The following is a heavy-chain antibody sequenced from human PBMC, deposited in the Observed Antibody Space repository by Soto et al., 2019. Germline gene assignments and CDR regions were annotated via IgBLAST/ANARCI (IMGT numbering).Heavy chain of an antibody. CDR1: GFTFSSYG. V-gene: IGHV3-33*01. CDR2: IWYDGSNK. CDR3: AGLLQSNSGYFQH. Sequence: GGSLRLSCAASGFTFSSYGMHWVRQAPGKGLEWVAVIWYDGSNKYYADSVKGRFTISRDNSKNTLYLQMNSLRAEDTAVYYCAGLLQSNSGYFQHWGQGTLVTVSS. D-gene: IGHD4-4*01. J-gene: IGHJ1*01.